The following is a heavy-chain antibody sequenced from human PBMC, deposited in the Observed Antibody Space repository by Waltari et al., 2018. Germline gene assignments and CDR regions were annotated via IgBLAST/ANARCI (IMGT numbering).Heavy chain of an antibody. Sequence: VQLVQSGAEVKKPGATVKISCKASGYTFTDYYMHWVQQAPGKGLEWMGVITPIFGTANYAQKFQGRVTITTDESTSTAYMELSSLRSEDTAVYYCARDSNGGSYYRFDYWGQGTLVTVSS. CDR1: GYTFTDYY. V-gene: IGHV1-69*05. D-gene: IGHD1-26*01. CDR3: ARDSNGGSYYRFDY. J-gene: IGHJ4*02. CDR2: ITPIFGTA.